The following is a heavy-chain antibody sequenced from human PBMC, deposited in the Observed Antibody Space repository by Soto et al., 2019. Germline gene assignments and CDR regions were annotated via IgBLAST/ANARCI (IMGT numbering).Heavy chain of an antibody. CDR1: GFTVTDIY. V-gene: IGHV3-66*01. J-gene: IGHJ3*02. Sequence: EVQLVESGGGLVQPGGSLRLSCVASGFTVTDIYMNWVRQAPGKGLEWVSVIYNEFTDYADSVRGRFSISTDSSKNALYLQINSLRAEDSAVYYCVREPRYCSVGSCSIMGDAFDIWGQGTMVTVSS. D-gene: IGHD2-15*01. CDR3: VREPRYCSVGSCSIMGDAFDI. CDR2: IYNEFT.